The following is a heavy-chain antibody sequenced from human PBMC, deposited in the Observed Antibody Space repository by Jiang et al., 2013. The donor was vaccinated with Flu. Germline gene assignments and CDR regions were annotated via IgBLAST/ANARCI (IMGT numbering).Heavy chain of an antibody. V-gene: IGHV1-46*01. CDR1: GYTVTSYS. J-gene: IGHJ4*02. CDR3: VRDCGVAGSRDY. CDR2: INPDGAGT. Sequence: VQLVESGAEVKKPGASVKVSCKPSGYTVTSYSIHWVRQAPGHGLEWMGIINPDGAGTTNTQKFQDRFTMTWDTSTSAIYLELIGLRPEDTAVYYCVRDCGVAGSRDYWGQGTLVTVSS. D-gene: IGHD6-19*01.